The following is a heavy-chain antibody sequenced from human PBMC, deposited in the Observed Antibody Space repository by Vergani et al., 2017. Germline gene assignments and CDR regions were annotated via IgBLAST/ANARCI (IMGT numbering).Heavy chain of an antibody. D-gene: IGHD3-3*01. Sequence: EVQLVESGGGVVQPGGSLRLSCAASGFTFDDYAMHWVRQAPGKGLEWVSLISGDGGSTYYAESVKGRFTISRDNSKNSLYLQMNSLRTEDTALYYCAKGPGLFFGMCHPYYYYYYMDVWGKGTTVTVSS. V-gene: IGHV3-43*02. CDR3: AKGPGLFFGMCHPYYYYYYMDV. J-gene: IGHJ6*03. CDR1: GFTFDDYA. CDR2: ISGDGGST.